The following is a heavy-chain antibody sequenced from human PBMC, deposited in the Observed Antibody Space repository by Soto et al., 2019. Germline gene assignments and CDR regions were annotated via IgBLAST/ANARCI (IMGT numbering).Heavy chain of an antibody. CDR2: ISSSSSYT. J-gene: IGHJ4*02. Sequence: QVQLVESGGGLVKPGGSLRLSCAASGFTFSDYYMSWIRQAPGKGLEWVSYISSSSSYTNYADSVKGRFTISRDNAKNSLYLQMNSPRAEDAAVYYCARGEHGDYEIPQDPYYFDYWGQGTLVTVSS. CDR1: GFTFSDYY. V-gene: IGHV3-11*06. D-gene: IGHD4-17*01. CDR3: ARGEHGDYEIPQDPYYFDY.